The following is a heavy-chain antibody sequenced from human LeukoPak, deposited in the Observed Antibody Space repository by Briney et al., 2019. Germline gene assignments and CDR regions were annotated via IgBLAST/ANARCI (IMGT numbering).Heavy chain of an antibody. V-gene: IGHV3-23*01. D-gene: IGHD3-10*01. CDR3: ARLLAYGSGAEAFDY. J-gene: IGHJ4*02. CDR2: ISGSGGST. CDR1: GFTFSSYG. Sequence: GGSLRLSCAASGFTFSSYGMSWVRQAPGKGLEWVSAISGSGGSTYYADSVKGRFAISRDNSKNTLYLQMNSLRAEDTAVYYCARLLAYGSGAEAFDYWGQGALVTVSS.